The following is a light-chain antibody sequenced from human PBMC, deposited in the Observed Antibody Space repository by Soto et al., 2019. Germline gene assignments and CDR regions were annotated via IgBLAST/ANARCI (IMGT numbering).Light chain of an antibody. J-gene: IGKJ2*01. CDR1: QSVSSSF. CDR2: GAS. V-gene: IGKV3-20*01. CDR3: QQYGSSPYT. Sequence: ENVLTQSPGTLYLSPGERATLSYRASQSVSSSFLAWFQQKPGQAPRLIIYGASTRGSGIPDRFSGSGSGTDFTLTISRLEPEDFAVYYCQQYGSSPYTFGQGTKLEIK.